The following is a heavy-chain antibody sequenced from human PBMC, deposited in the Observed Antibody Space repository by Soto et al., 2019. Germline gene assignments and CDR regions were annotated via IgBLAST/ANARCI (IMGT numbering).Heavy chain of an antibody. J-gene: IGHJ4*02. CDR3: ARADYGGPHYFDY. D-gene: IGHD4-17*01. CDR2: ISSSSSYI. Sequence: GGSLRLSCAASGFTFSSYSMHWVRQAPGKGLEWVSSISSSSSYIYYADSVKGRFTISRDNAKNSLYLQMNSLRAEDTAVYYCARADYGGPHYFDYWGQGTLVTVSS. V-gene: IGHV3-21*01. CDR1: GFTFSSYS.